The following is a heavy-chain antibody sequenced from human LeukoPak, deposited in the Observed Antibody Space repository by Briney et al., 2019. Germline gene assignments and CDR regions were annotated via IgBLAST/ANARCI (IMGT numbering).Heavy chain of an antibody. J-gene: IGHJ4*02. CDR1: GFTFSIYW. Sequence: PGGSLRLSCAASGFTFSIYWMSWVRQAPGKGLEWVANIKQDGSEKYYVDSVKGRFTISRDNAKNSLYLQMNSLRAEDTAVYYCARVNYDILTGYLSYFDYWGQGTLVTVSS. V-gene: IGHV3-7*04. D-gene: IGHD3-9*01. CDR2: IKQDGSEK. CDR3: ARVNYDILTGYLSYFDY.